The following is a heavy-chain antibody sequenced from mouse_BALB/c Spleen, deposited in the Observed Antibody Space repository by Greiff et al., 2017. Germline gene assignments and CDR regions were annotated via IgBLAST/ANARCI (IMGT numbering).Heavy chain of an antibody. D-gene: IGHD2-1*01. V-gene: IGHV12-3*02. CDR3: AGVDYGNYDAMDY. CDR1: GFPITSCYY. CDR2: ITHSGET. J-gene: IGHJ4*01. Sequence: VQLQQSGPGLVKPSQSLFLACSTTGFPITSCYYWIWIRQPPAKLLEWMGYITHSGETVYTPTLQSPITITRETSKNTFFLQLSSVTTEDTAMYYCAGVDYGNYDAMDYWGQGTSVTVSS.